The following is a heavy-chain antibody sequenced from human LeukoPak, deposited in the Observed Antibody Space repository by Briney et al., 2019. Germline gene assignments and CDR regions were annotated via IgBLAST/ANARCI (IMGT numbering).Heavy chain of an antibody. CDR3: AAGSSWFYSY. J-gene: IGHJ4*02. D-gene: IGHD6-13*01. CDR1: GFTFSSYW. V-gene: IGHV3-74*01. Sequence: GGSLRLSCAASGFTFSSYWMHWVRQAPGKGLVWVSRISSDGSSTSYAASVKGRFTISRDNANNTLYLQMNSLRAEYTALYYCAAGSSWFYSYWGQGTLVTV. CDR2: ISSDGSST.